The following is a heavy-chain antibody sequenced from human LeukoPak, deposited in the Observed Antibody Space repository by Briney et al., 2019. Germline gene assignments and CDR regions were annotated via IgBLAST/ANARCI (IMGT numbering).Heavy chain of an antibody. V-gene: IGHV4-34*01. CDR3: ARGGTVTTAWHFDL. J-gene: IGHJ2*01. CDR2: INYSGST. Sequence: SETLSLTRAVYGGSFSDYYWNWIRQPPGKGLEWIGEINYSGSTNYNPSLKSRVTMSLDTSKNQFSLKLNSVTAADTAVYYCARGGTVTTAWHFDLWGRGTLVTVSS. CDR1: GGSFSDYY. D-gene: IGHD4-17*01.